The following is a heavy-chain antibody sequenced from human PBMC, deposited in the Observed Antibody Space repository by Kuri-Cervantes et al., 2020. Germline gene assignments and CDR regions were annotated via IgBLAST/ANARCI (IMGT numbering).Heavy chain of an antibody. CDR3: AREPLAYDSSGYHPKESPENDY. D-gene: IGHD3-22*01. V-gene: IGHV3-33*01. Sequence: GESLKISCAASGFTFSSYGMHWVRQAPGKGLEWVAVIWYDGSNKYYADSVKGRFTISRDNSKNTLYLQMNSLRAEDTAVYYCAREPLAYDSSGYHPKESPENDYWGLGTLVTVSS. J-gene: IGHJ4*02. CDR1: GFTFSSYG. CDR2: IWYDGSNK.